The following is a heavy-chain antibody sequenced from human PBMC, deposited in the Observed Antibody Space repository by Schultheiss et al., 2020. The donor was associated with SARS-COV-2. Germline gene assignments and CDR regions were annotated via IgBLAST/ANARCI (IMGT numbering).Heavy chain of an antibody. CDR2: INHSGST. D-gene: IGHD4-17*01. CDR1: GGSFSGYY. Sequence: SQTLSLTCAVYGGSFSGYYWSWIRQPPGKGLEWIGEINHSGSTYYNPSLKSRVTISVDTSKNQFSLKLSSVTAADTAVYYCARRTVTTGYFDYWGQGTLVTVSS. J-gene: IGHJ4*02. V-gene: IGHV4-34*01. CDR3: ARRTVTTGYFDY.